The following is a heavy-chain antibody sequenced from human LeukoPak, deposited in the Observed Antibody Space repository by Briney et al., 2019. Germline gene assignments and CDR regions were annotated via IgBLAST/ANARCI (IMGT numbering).Heavy chain of an antibody. CDR2: ISYDGSNK. CDR3: AKVGDSWDFDY. D-gene: IGHD2-15*01. J-gene: IGHJ4*02. V-gene: IGHV3-30*18. CDR1: GFTFSSYV. Sequence: GGSLRLSCAASGFTFSSYVMHWVRQAPGKGLEWVALISYDGSNKYYADSVKGRFTVSRDNSNNTLYLHMNSLRAEDTALYYCAKVGDSWDFDYWGQGTLSPSPQ.